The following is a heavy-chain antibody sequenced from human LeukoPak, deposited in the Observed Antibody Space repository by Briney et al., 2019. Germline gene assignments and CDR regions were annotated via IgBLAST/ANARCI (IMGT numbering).Heavy chain of an antibody. CDR3: AGGDGDYDYFDY. D-gene: IGHD4-17*01. V-gene: IGHV3-21*01. J-gene: IGHJ4*02. CDR2: ISSSSNYI. CDR1: GFIFSSYS. Sequence: GGSLRLSCAASGFIFSSYSMNWVRQAPGKGLEWVSSISSSSNYIYYADSARGRFTISRDNAKNSLYLQMNSLRAEDTAVYYCAGGDGDYDYFDYWGQGILVTVSS.